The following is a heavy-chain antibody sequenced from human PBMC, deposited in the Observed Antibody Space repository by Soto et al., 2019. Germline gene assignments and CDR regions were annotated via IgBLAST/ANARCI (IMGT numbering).Heavy chain of an antibody. D-gene: IGHD2-2*01. CDR1: GFTFDDYA. CDR2: ISWNSGSI. CDR3: AKDISVVVPAANSAFDY. V-gene: IGHV3-9*01. Sequence: EVQLVESGGGLVQPGRSLRLSCAASGFTFDDYAMHWVRQAPGKGLEWVSGISWNSGSIGYVDSVKGRFTISRDNAKNSLYLQMNSLRAEDTALYYCAKDISVVVPAANSAFDYWGQGTLVTVSS. J-gene: IGHJ4*02.